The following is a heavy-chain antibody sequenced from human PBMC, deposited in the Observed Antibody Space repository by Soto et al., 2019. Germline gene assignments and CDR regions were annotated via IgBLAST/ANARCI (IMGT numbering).Heavy chain of an antibody. J-gene: IGHJ4*01. Sequence: ASVKVSWKASGYILSSYNMHWVRQAPGQGLEWMGIINPSGGRTSYAQKFQDRVTMTRDTSTSTVYMELSSLRSDDTAVYYCARTYCAADCPRRDFDYWG. V-gene: IGHV1-46*01. CDR1: GYILSSYN. CDR2: INPSGGRT. CDR3: ARTYCAADCPRRDFDY. D-gene: IGHD2-21*02.